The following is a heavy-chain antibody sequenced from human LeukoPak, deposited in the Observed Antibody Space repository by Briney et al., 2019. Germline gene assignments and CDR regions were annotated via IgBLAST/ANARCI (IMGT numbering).Heavy chain of an antibody. Sequence: SETLSLTCTVSGGAISSHYWNWIRQPAGKGLEWIGRIYSSGYTNDNPFIKSRITMSVDMSKNQFSLRLNSVTAADTAVYYCARGEHSVDSWGQGMLVTVSS. CDR3: ARGEHSVDS. D-gene: IGHD1/OR15-1a*01. CDR2: IYSSGYT. V-gene: IGHV4-4*07. CDR1: GGAISSHY. J-gene: IGHJ4*02.